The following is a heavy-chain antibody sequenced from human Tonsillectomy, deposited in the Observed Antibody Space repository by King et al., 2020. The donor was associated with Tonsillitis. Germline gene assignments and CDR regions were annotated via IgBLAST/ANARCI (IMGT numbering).Heavy chain of an antibody. CDR3: AGWDFWSGNFDY. CDR1: GYTFTNYG. J-gene: IGHJ4*02. V-gene: IGHV1-18*01. CDR2: ISAYNDHT. D-gene: IGHD3-3*01. Sequence: VQLVESGAEVKKPGASVKVSCKASGYTFTNYGISWVRQAPGQGLEWMGWISAYNDHTNYAQNLQGRVTMTTATSTSTAYMELRRLGSYDTAVYYCAGWDFWSGNFDYWGQGTLVTVSS.